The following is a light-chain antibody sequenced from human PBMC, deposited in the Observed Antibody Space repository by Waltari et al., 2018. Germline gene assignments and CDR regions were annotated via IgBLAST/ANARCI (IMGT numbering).Light chain of an antibody. J-gene: IGLJ1*01. CDR1: SSDVGSNNT. V-gene: IGLV2-23*01. CDR2: EGS. CDR3: CSYAGSSTYV. Sequence: QSALTQPASVSGSPGQSITISCTGTSSDVGSNNTVSWYQQHPGKAPKLMIYEGSKRPSGVSNRFSGSKSGNTASLTISGLQAEDEADYYCCSYAGSSTYVFGTGTKVTVL.